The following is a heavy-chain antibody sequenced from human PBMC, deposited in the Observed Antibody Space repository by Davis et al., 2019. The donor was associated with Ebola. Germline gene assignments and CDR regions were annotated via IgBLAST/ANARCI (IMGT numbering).Heavy chain of an antibody. Sequence: AGSLRLSCAASGFTFSDYYLSWIRQAPGTGLEWVSYISSSGSTIYYADSVKGRFTISRDNAKNSLYLQMNSLRAEDTAVYYCARAGAVTVAFEIWGQGTMVTVSS. CDR3: ARAGAVTVAFEI. CDR2: ISSSGSTI. J-gene: IGHJ3*02. V-gene: IGHV3-11*01. CDR1: GFTFSDYY. D-gene: IGHD4-17*01.